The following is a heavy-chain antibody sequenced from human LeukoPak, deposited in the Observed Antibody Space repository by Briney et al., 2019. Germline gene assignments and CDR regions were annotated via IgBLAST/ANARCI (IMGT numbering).Heavy chain of an antibody. V-gene: IGHV3-30*04. J-gene: IGHJ6*02. Sequence: GGSLRLSCAASGFTFSSYAIHWVRQAPGKGLEWVAVMSYDGNDKYYADSVKGRFTISRDNSKNSLYLQMNSLRADDTAVYYCARGRGLGVWGQGTTVTVSS. CDR2: MSYDGNDK. CDR1: GFTFSSYA. CDR3: ARGRGLGV.